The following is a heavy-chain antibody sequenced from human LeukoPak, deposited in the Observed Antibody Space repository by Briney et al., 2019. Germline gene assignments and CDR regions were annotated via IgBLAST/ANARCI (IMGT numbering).Heavy chain of an antibody. CDR2: ISYDGSNK. Sequence: QTGGSLRLSCAASGFTFSDYYMSWVRQAPGKGLEWVAVISYDGSNKYYADSVKGRFTISRDNSKNTLYLQMNSLRAEDTAVYYCARDDDYIGESLSFRGPHRPKNHAFDFWGQGTMVIASS. CDR3: ARDDDYIGESLSFRGPHRPKNHAFDF. CDR1: GFTFSDYY. V-gene: IGHV3-30*03. D-gene: IGHD3-16*01. J-gene: IGHJ3*01.